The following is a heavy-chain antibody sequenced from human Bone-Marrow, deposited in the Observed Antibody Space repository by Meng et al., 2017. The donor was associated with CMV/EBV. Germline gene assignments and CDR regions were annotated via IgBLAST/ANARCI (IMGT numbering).Heavy chain of an antibody. Sequence: GGSLRLSCAASGFTFSSYSMNWVRQAPGKGLEWVSVIYSGGSTYYADSVKGRFTISRDNSKNTLYLQMSSLRAEDTAVYSCAKVGFQLLSFDYWGQGTLVTVSS. J-gene: IGHJ4*02. D-gene: IGHD2-2*01. CDR3: AKVGFQLLSFDY. V-gene: IGHV3-23*03. CDR1: GFTFSSYS. CDR2: IYSGGST.